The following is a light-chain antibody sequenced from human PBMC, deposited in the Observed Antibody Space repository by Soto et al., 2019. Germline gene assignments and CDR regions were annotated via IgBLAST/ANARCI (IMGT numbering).Light chain of an antibody. Sequence: DIQMTQSPSTLSASVGDRVTITCRASQSISKWVGWYKQKRGRAPKLLIFDASCLDSGVPSRFSGSGSETEFPLTISGLQPDDFATYYCHQYHSYPPTFGGGTPVEIK. CDR1: QSISKW. CDR2: DAS. V-gene: IGKV1-5*01. CDR3: HQYHSYPPT. J-gene: IGKJ4*01.